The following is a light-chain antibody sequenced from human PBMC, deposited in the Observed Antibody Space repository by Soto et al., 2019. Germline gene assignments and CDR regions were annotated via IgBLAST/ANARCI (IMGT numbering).Light chain of an antibody. J-gene: IGLJ2*01. CDR3: SSYAGSNNLV. Sequence: QSVLTQPPSASGSPGQSVTIPCTGTSSDVGGYNSVSWYQQHPGKVPKLMIYEVSKRPSGVPDRLSGSKSGNTASLTVSGLQAEDEADYYCSSYAGSNNLVFGGGTQLTVL. CDR1: SSDVGGYNS. CDR2: EVS. V-gene: IGLV2-8*01.